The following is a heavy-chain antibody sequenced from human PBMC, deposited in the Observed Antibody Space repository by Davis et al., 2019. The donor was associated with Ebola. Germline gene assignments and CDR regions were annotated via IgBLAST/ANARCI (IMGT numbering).Heavy chain of an antibody. Sequence: ESLKISCTVSGGSVSSGSYYWSWIRQPPGKGLEWIGNIYSGFTSYNPSLKSRVTISMDTSKSQFSLMLSFVTAADTAVYYCARRQTASSFVDYWGHGALVTVSS. V-gene: IGHV4-61*01. CDR2: IYSGFT. CDR3: ARRQTASSFVDY. D-gene: IGHD2-21*02. CDR1: GGSVSSGSYY. J-gene: IGHJ4*01.